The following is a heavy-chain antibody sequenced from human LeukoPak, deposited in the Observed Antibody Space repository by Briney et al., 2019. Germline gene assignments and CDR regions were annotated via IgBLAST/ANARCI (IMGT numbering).Heavy chain of an antibody. D-gene: IGHD5-18*01. J-gene: IGHJ4*02. CDR1: GFTFSSYA. CDR2: ISGSGGST. CDR3: AKAPTAMAFASAFDY. V-gene: IGHV3-23*01. Sequence: PGGSLRLSCAASGFTFSSYAMSWVRQAPGKGLEWVSAISGSGGSTYYADSVRGRFTISRDNSKNTLYLQMNSLRAEDTAVYYCAKAPTAMAFASAFDYWGQGTLVTVSS.